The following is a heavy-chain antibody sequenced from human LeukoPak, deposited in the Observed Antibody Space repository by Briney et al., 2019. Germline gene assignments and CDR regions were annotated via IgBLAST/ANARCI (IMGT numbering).Heavy chain of an antibody. Sequence: ASVKVSCTASGYTFTSYGISWVRQAPGQGLEWMGWISAYNGNTNYAQKLQGRVTMTTDTSTSTAYMELRSLRSDDTAVYYCASDRLTPPDSSGYYYVEPYFDYWGQGTLVTVSS. CDR2: ISAYNGNT. J-gene: IGHJ4*02. V-gene: IGHV1-18*01. CDR3: ASDRLTPPDSSGYYYVEPYFDY. CDR1: GYTFTSYG. D-gene: IGHD3-22*01.